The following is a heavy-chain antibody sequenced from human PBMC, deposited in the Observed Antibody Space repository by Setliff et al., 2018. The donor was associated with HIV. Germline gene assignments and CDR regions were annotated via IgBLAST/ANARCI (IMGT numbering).Heavy chain of an antibody. Sequence: GGSLRLSCAASGFVFSDRYMAWIRQAPGKGLEWVSSIGLTSAITIYAGSVKGRFTISRDNAKEALYLQMSSLRDEDTAIYYCARDVYYGAGSLLHYYYLDLWGKGTAVTVSS. V-gene: IGHV3-11*05. CDR3: ARDVYYGAGSLLHYYYLDL. J-gene: IGHJ6*03. D-gene: IGHD3-10*01. CDR1: GFVFSDRY. CDR2: IGLTSAIT.